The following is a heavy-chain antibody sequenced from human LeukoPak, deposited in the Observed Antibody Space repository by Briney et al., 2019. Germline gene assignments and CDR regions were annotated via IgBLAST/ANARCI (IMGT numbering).Heavy chain of an antibody. CDR3: ARDRYCSSTSCYSPAY. CDR1: GFTFSSYS. D-gene: IGHD2-2*01. V-gene: IGHV3-48*01. J-gene: IGHJ4*02. Sequence: GGSLRLSCAASGFTFSSYSMNWVRQAPGKGLEWVSYISSGSSTIYYADSVKGRFTISRDNAKNSLYLQMNSLRAEDTAVYYCARDRYCSSTSCYSPAYWGQGTLVTVSS. CDR2: ISSGSSTI.